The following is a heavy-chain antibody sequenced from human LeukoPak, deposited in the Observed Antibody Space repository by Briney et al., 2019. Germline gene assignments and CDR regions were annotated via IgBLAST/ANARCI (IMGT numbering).Heavy chain of an antibody. D-gene: IGHD3-9*01. Sequence: PSETLSLTCTVSGGSIDSYYWSWIRQPPGKGLEWIGSIYYSGSTYYNPSLKSRVTISVDTSKNQFSLKLSSVTAADTAVYYCAAPDILTGLKSFDYWGQGTLVTVSS. CDR2: IYYSGST. J-gene: IGHJ4*02. CDR3: AAPDILTGLKSFDY. CDR1: GGSIDSYY. V-gene: IGHV4-59*05.